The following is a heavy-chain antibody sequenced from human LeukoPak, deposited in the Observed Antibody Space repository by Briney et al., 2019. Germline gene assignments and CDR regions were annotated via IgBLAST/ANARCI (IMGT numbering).Heavy chain of an antibody. CDR2: ISYDGSNK. D-gene: IGHD4-17*01. V-gene: IGHV3-30*04. J-gene: IGHJ4*02. CDR3: AREGDYMIGRPFDY. CDR1: GFTFSSYA. Sequence: GGSLRLSCAASGFTFSSYAMHWVRQAPGKGLEWVAVISYDGSNKYYADSVKGRFTISRDNSKNTLYLQMNSLRAEDTAVYYCAREGDYMIGRPFDYWGQGTLVTVSS.